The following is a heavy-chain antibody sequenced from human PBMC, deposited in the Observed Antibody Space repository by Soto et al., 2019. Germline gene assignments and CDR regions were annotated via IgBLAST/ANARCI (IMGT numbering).Heavy chain of an antibody. CDR2: INHSGST. V-gene: IGHV4-34*01. D-gene: IGHD2-15*01. CDR1: GGSFSGYY. Sequence: SETLSLTCAVYGGSFSGYYWSWIRQPPGKGLEWIGEINHSGSTNYNPSLKSRVTISVDTSKNQFSLKLSSVTAADTAVYYCARGGRGQTYYYYGMDVWGQGTTVTSP. CDR3: ARGGRGQTYYYYGMDV. J-gene: IGHJ6*02.